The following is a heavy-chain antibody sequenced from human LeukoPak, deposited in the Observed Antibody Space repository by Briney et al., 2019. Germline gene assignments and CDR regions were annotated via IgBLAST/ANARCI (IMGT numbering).Heavy chain of an antibody. CDR3: ATWRGSGLYYFDY. V-gene: IGHV4-39*01. J-gene: IGHJ4*02. CDR2: IYFDGTT. Sequence: PSETLSLTCTVSGGSISSTSYYWGWVRQPPGGGLEWIANIYFDGTTFYNPSLKGRVTISVDTSRNQFSVRVTSVTAADTAVYYCATWRGSGLYYFDYWGRGTLLTVSS. D-gene: IGHD6-19*01. CDR1: GGSISSTSYY.